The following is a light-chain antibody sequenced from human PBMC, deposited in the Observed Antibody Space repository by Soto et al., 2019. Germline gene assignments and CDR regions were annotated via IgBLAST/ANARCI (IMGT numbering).Light chain of an antibody. CDR1: QSVSSSY. Sequence: EIVLTQSPGTLSLSPGERATLSCRASQSVSSSYLAWYQQKPGQAPRLLIYGASSRATGIPDRFSGSGSGTDFSLTISRLEPEDVALYYCQQYGSSPTYTFGQGTKLEIK. CDR2: GAS. CDR3: QQYGSSPTYT. J-gene: IGKJ2*01. V-gene: IGKV3-20*01.